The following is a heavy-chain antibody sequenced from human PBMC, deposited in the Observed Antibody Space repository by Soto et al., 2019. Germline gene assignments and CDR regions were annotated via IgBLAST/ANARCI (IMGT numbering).Heavy chain of an antibody. Sequence: QITLKESGPTLVKPAQTLALTCTFSGFSLTTDGEGVGWVRQPPGEALEWLALIYWDDDERYSPSLKTRLTITKDPSKNQVVLIMTSVDPVETATYYCAHSRNLITEDAQVGDFDYWGQGTLVTVSS. V-gene: IGHV2-5*02. CDR3: AHSRNLITEDAQVGDFDY. D-gene: IGHD3-10*01. CDR2: IYWDDDE. J-gene: IGHJ4*02. CDR1: GFSLTTDGEG.